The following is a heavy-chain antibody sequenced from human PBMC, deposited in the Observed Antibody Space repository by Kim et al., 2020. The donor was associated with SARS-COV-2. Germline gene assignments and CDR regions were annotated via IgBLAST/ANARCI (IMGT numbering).Heavy chain of an antibody. J-gene: IGHJ6*02. CDR1: GFTFNKFG. D-gene: IGHD3-10*01. CDR3: VKASNLEPSLYGMDV. Sequence: GSLRLSCSAFGFTFNKFGMSWVRQAPGKGLEWVSSISARGGARYYADSVKGRCSISRDNSMNTVSLQINSLRAEDTAKYYCVKASNLEPSLYGMDVWGQ. V-gene: IGHV3-23*01. CDR2: ISARGGAR.